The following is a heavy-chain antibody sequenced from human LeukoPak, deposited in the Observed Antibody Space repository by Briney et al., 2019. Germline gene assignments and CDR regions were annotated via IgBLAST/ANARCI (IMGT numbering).Heavy chain of an antibody. V-gene: IGHV3-74*01. CDR2: INSDGSST. CDR1: GFTFSSYW. Sequence: PGGSLRLSCAASGFTFSSYWMHWVRQAPGKGLVWVSRINSDGSSTSYADSVKGRLTISRDNAKNTLYLQMNSLRAGDTAVYYCARARYYDFWGGYLFDYWGQGTLVTVSS. J-gene: IGHJ4*02. D-gene: IGHD3-3*01. CDR3: ARARYYDFWGGYLFDY.